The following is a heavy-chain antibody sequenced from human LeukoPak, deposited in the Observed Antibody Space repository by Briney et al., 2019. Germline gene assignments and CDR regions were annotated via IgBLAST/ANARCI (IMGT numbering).Heavy chain of an antibody. J-gene: IGHJ4*02. D-gene: IGHD6-19*01. CDR3: ARDGQRITVAGTGDN. V-gene: IGHV1-46*01. Sequence: ASVKVSCKASGYTFTSYYVHWVRQAPGQGLEWLGIINPNVGSTNYAQKFQGRVTLTSDTSTSTVYMELSSLRSDDTAVYYCARDGQRITVAGTGDNWGQGTLVTVSS. CDR2: INPNVGST. CDR1: GYTFTSYY.